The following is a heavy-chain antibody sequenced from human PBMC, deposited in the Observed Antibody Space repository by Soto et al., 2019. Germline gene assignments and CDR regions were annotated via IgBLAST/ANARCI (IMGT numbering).Heavy chain of an antibody. CDR2: ISGSGGST. J-gene: IGHJ6*02. Sequence: GGSLRLSCAASGFTFSSYAMSWVRQAPGKGLEWVSAISGSGGSTYYADSVKGRFTISRDNSKNTLYLQMNSLRAEDTAVYYCAKDSINYYDSSGSLSGMDVWGQGTTVTVSS. D-gene: IGHD3-22*01. CDR1: GFTFSSYA. CDR3: AKDSINYYDSSGSLSGMDV. V-gene: IGHV3-23*01.